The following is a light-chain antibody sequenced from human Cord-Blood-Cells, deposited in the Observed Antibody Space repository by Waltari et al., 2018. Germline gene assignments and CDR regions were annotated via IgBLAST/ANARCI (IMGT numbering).Light chain of an antibody. Sequence: SVLTQPASVSGSPGQSITISCTGSSGDVGGYNYVAWYQQHPGKAPKLMIYNVSNRPSGVSNRFSGSKSGNTASLTISGLQAEDEADYYCSSYTSSSTRVFGGGTKLTVL. CDR2: NVS. CDR3: SSYTSSSTRV. J-gene: IGLJ3*02. V-gene: IGLV2-14*01. CDR1: SGDVGGYNY.